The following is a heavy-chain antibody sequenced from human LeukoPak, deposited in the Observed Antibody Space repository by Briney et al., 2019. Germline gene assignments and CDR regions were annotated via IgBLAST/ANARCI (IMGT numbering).Heavy chain of an antibody. V-gene: IGHV3-23*01. J-gene: IGHJ4*02. D-gene: IGHD4-23*01. CDR2: ISGSGGST. Sequence: GGSLRLSCAASGFTFSSYGMSWVRQAPGKGLEWVSAISGSGGSTYYADSVKGRFTISRDNSKNTLYLQMNSLRAEDTAVYYRARRAGGYSHPYDYWGQGILVTVSS. CDR3: ARRAGGYSHPYDY. CDR1: GFTFSSYG.